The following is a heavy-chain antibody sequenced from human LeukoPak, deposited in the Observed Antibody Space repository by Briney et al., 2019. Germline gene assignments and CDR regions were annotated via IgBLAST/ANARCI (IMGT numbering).Heavy chain of an antibody. CDR1: GFTFSSYA. J-gene: IGHJ6*02. CDR3: ANSGTPPYYYGMDV. Sequence: GGSLRLSCAASGFTFSSYAMSWVRQAPGKGLEWVSAISGSGGSTYYADSVKGRFTISRDNTKNTLYLQMNSLRAEDTAVYYCANSGTPPYYYGMDVWGQGTTVTVSS. D-gene: IGHD1-26*01. V-gene: IGHV3-23*01. CDR2: ISGSGGST.